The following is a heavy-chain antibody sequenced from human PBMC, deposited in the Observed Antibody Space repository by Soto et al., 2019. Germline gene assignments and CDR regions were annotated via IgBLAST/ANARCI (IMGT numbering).Heavy chain of an antibody. D-gene: IGHD5-18*01. CDR3: ACIFSGGYGYGFYYYGMGV. Sequence: PSETLSLTCNVSGGSISSGRHYWSWIRQHPGKGLEWIGNSYHGGSTYYNPSLKRRLTISVDTSKNQFSLKLSSVTAADTAVYYCACIFSGGYGYGFYYYGMGVWGQGTTVTVS. V-gene: IGHV4-39*01. J-gene: IGHJ6*02. CDR1: GGSISSGRHY. CDR2: SYHGGST.